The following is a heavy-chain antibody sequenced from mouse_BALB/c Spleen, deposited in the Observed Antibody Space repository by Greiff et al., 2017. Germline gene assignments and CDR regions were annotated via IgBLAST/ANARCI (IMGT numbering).Heavy chain of an antibody. D-gene: IGHD2-4*01. CDR3: NALYYDYGVAY. V-gene: IGHV14-4*02. Sequence: EVKLVESGAELVRPGASVKLSCTASGFNIKDYYMHWVKQRPEQGLEWIGWIDPENGDTEYAPKFQGKATMTADTSSNTAYLQLSSLTSEDTAVYYCNALYYDYGVAYWGQGTLVTVSA. CDR1: GFNIKDYY. CDR2: IDPENGDT. J-gene: IGHJ3*01.